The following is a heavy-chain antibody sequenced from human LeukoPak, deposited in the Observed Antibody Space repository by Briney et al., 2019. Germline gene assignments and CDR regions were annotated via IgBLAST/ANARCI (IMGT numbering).Heavy chain of an antibody. V-gene: IGHV3-30-3*01. D-gene: IGHD5-12*01. CDR3: ARVGYSGYDAYYYYGMDV. CDR2: ISYDGGNK. CDR1: GFTFSSYA. Sequence: GRSLRLSCAASGFTFSSYAMHWVRQAPGKGLEWVAVISYDGGNKYYADSVKGRFTISRDNSKNTLYLQMNSLRAEDTAVYSCARVGYSGYDAYYYYGMDVWGQGTTVTVSS. J-gene: IGHJ6*02.